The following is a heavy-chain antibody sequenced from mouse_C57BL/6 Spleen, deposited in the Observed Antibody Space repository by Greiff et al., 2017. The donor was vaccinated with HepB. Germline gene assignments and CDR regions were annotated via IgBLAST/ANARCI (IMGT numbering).Heavy chain of an antibody. Sequence: EVKLMESGGGLVKPGGSLKLSCAASGFTFSSYAMSWVRQTPEKRLEWVATISDGGCYTYYPDNVKGRFTISRDNAKNNLYLQMSHLKSEDTAMYYCARVGHRQLLMDYWGQGTSVTVSS. V-gene: IGHV5-4*03. CDR1: GFTFSSYA. CDR3: ARVGHRQLLMDY. CDR2: ISDGGCYT. D-gene: IGHD3-2*01. J-gene: IGHJ4*01.